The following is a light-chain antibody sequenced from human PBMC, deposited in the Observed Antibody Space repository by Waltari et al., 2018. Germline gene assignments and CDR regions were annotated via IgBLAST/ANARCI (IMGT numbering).Light chain of an antibody. CDR1: QSVSSN. CDR2: VAS. V-gene: IGKV3-15*01. Sequence: EVVMTQSPATLSVSPGERATLSCRASQSVSSNLAWYQQKPGQAPRLLIYVASTRATGIPTRFSGSGSGTEFTLTINSLQSEDFAVYYCQHYDNWPPYTFGPGTKLEI. J-gene: IGKJ2*01. CDR3: QHYDNWPPYT.